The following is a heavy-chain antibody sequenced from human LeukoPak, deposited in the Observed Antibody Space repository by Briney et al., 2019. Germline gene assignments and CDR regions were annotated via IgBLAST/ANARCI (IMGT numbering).Heavy chain of an antibody. V-gene: IGHV4-34*01. D-gene: IGHD3-10*01. Sequence: SETLSLTCAVYGGSFSGYYRSWIRQPPGKGLEWIGEINHSGSTNYNPSLKSRVTISVDTPKNQFSLKLSSVTAADTAVYYCARGPRAYGSGSYYNWGQGTLVTVSS. CDR2: INHSGST. CDR3: ARGPRAYGSGSYYN. J-gene: IGHJ4*02. CDR1: GGSFSGYY.